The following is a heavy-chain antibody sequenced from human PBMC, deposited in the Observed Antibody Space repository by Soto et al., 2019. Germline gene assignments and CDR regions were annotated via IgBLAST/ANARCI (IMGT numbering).Heavy chain of an antibody. V-gene: IGHV1-69*12. CDR2: IIPIFGTA. J-gene: IGHJ3*02. CDR3: ARDMPATVLSAFDI. CDR1: EAPSTGYV. D-gene: IGHD2-2*01. Sequence: QVQLLKSGAGGRRLGSSLRFSSRAPEAPSTGYVTGWVRRAPGQGLGWMGGIIPIFGTANYAQKFQGRVTITADESTSTAYMELSSLRSEDTAVYYCARDMPATVLSAFDIWGQGTMVTVSS.